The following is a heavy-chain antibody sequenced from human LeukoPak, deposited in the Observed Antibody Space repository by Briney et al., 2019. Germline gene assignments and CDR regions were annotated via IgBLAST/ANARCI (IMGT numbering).Heavy chain of an antibody. Sequence: SETLSLTCAVYGGSFSGYYWSWIRQPPGKGLVWIGELNHSGSTNYNPSLKSRITISVDTSKNQFSLKLSSVTAADTAVYYCATTYSSSSSWFDPWGQGTLVTVSS. D-gene: IGHD6-13*01. CDR2: LNHSGST. V-gene: IGHV4-34*01. CDR3: ATTYSSSSSWFDP. J-gene: IGHJ5*02. CDR1: GGSFSGYY.